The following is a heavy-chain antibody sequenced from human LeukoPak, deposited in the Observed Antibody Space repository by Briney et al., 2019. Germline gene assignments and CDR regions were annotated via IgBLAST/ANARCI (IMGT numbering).Heavy chain of an antibody. CDR2: FSGSGGIT. D-gene: IGHD2-2*01. CDR1: GFTFNNYA. CDR3: AKARCSSISCSDYYSYGMDV. J-gene: IGHJ6*02. Sequence: GGSLRLSCAASGFTFNNYAMSWVRQAPGKGLEWVSSFSGSGGITNYADSVKGRFIISRDNSKNTLYLQMNSLRAEDTAVYYCAKARCSSISCSDYYSYGMDVWGQGTTVTVSS. V-gene: IGHV3-23*01.